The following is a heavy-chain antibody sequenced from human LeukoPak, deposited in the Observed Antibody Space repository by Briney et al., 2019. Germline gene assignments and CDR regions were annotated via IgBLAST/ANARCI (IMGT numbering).Heavy chain of an antibody. CDR2: IYDSGST. CDR1: GGSIRSSYYY. Sequence: SETLSLTCTVSGGSIRSSYYYWGWIRQPPGKGLEWIGSIYDSGSTYYNPSLKSRVTISVDTSKNQFSLKLNSVTAADTAVYYCARYSSPPYYYDTNPFDYWGQGTPVTVS. CDR3: ARYSSPPYYYDTNPFDY. J-gene: IGHJ4*02. V-gene: IGHV4-39*01. D-gene: IGHD3-22*01.